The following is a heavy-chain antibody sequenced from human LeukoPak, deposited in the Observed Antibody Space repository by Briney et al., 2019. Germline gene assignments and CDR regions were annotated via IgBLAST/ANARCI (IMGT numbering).Heavy chain of an antibody. CDR1: GFTFSSYS. V-gene: IGHV3-21*01. J-gene: IGHJ4*02. D-gene: IGHD3-16*02. CDR2: ISSSSSYI. Sequence: GGSLRLSCAASGFTFSSYSMNWARQAPGKGLEWVSSISSSSSYIYYADSVKGRFTISRDNAKNSLYLQMNSLRAEDTAVYYCARIGLGVSPNRFDYRGQGTLVTVSS. CDR3: ARIGLGVSPNRFDY.